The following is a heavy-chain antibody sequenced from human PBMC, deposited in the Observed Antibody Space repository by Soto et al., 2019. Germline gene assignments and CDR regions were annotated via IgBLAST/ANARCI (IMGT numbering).Heavy chain of an antibody. CDR1: GFTFSSYW. CDR2: IKQDGSEK. V-gene: IGHV3-7*01. D-gene: IGHD6-19*01. CDR3: ARVNGNLGQWLVHYYYYYMDV. Sequence: GESLKISCAASGFTFSSYWMSWVRQAPGKGLEWVANIKQDGSEKYYVDSVKGRFTISRDNAKNSLYLQMNSLRAEDTAVYYCARVNGNLGQWLVHYYYYYMDVWGKGTTVTVSS. J-gene: IGHJ6*03.